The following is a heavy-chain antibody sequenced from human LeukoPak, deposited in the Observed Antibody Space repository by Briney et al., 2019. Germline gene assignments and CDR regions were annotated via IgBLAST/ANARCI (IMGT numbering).Heavy chain of an antibody. Sequence: SVKVSCKASGGTFSSYAISWVRQAPGQGLEWMGGIIPIFGTANYAQKFQGRATITADESTSTVYMELSSLRSEDTAVYYCARGMYYYDSSGTHDYYYYGMDVWGQGTTVTVSS. CDR3: ARGMYYYDSSGTHDYYYYGMDV. V-gene: IGHV1-69*01. CDR1: GGTFSSYA. J-gene: IGHJ6*02. D-gene: IGHD3-22*01. CDR2: IIPIFGTA.